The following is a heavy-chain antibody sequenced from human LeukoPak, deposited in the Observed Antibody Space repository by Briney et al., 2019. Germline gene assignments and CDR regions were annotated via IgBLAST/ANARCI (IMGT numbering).Heavy chain of an antibody. V-gene: IGHV3-23*01. CDR1: GFTFSGYA. Sequence: GGSLRLSCTASGFTFSGYAMTWVRQTPGKGLEWVSGMSGGGGRTYYADSVEGRFTISRDNSKNSLYLQMNSLRAEDTAVYYCARDTRDSDSTDYWGQGTLVTVSS. D-gene: IGHD1-26*01. CDR3: ARDTRDSDSTDY. J-gene: IGHJ4*02. CDR2: MSGGGGRT.